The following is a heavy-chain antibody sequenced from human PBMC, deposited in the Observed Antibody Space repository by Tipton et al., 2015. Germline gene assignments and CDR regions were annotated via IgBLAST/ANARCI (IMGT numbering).Heavy chain of an antibody. J-gene: IGHJ4*02. Sequence: TLSLTCTVTGDSISSVGFYWGWIRQPPGKGLEWFGSLYYSGSTYYNPSLESRVTISVDTSKKQFSLKMSALTAADTAVYYCARHVWGGVTTPFDYWGQGTLVTVSS. CDR3: ARHVWGGVTTPFDY. V-gene: IGHV4-39*01. D-gene: IGHD2-21*02. CDR1: GDSISSVGFY. CDR2: LYYSGST.